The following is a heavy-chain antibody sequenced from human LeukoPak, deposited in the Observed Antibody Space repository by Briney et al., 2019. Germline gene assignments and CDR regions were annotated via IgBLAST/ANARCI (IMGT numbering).Heavy chain of an antibody. Sequence: ASVKVSCKASGFTFTSSAVQWVRQARGQRLEWIGWIVVGSGNTNYAQKFQERVTITRDMSTITAYMELSSLRSEDTAVYYCAAEGSSGWYDYWGQGTLVTVSS. V-gene: IGHV1-58*01. D-gene: IGHD6-19*01. CDR1: GFTFTSSA. J-gene: IGHJ4*02. CDR2: IVVGSGNT. CDR3: AAEGSSGWYDY.